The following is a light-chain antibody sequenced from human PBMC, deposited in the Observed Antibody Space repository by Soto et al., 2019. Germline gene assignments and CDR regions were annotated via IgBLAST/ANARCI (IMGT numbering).Light chain of an antibody. J-gene: IGLJ1*01. CDR3: QSYDSSLSGYV. V-gene: IGLV1-40*01. CDR1: SSNIGAGYD. Sequence: QAVVTQPPSVSGAPGQRVTISCTGSSSNIGAGYDVRWYQQLPGTAPKLLIYGNGNRPSGVPDRFSGSKSGTSASLAITGLQAEDEADYYCQSYDSSLSGYVFGTGTKLTVL. CDR2: GNG.